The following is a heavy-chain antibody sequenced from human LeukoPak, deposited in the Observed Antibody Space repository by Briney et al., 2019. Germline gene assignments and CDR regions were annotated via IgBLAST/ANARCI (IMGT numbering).Heavy chain of an antibody. Sequence: GGSLRLSCAASGFTFSTYAMSWVRQAPGKGLEWVSAISGSGDSTFYADSVKGRFTISRDNSKNTLYLQMNSLRAEDTAVYYCARVKPEGDRFGVVIGFNFDYWGQGTLVTVSS. CDR1: GFTFSTYA. D-gene: IGHD3-3*01. CDR3: ARVKPEGDRFGVVIGFNFDY. V-gene: IGHV3-23*01. CDR2: ISGSGDST. J-gene: IGHJ4*02.